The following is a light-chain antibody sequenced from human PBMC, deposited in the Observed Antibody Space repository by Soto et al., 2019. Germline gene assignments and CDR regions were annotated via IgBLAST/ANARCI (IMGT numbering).Light chain of an antibody. CDR2: DAS. J-gene: IGKJ4*01. Sequence: DIQMTQSPSSLSASVGDRVIITCQASQDIRNHLNWYQQKPGKAPKLLIYDASTLETGVPPRFSGGGSGTEFIFTISSLLSEDVATYYCLQFDSLPLTFGGGTKVEIK. CDR1: QDIRNH. V-gene: IGKV1-33*01. CDR3: LQFDSLPLT.